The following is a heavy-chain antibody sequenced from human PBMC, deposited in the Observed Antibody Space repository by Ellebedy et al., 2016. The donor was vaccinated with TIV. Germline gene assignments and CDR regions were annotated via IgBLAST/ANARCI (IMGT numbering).Heavy chain of an antibody. D-gene: IGHD2-21*02. CDR1: GFTFSSYA. V-gene: IGHV3-23*01. CDR2: IVGSGVE. Sequence: GESLKTSCAASGFTFSSYAMSWGRQAPGRGLEWVSGIVGSGVEKYADYVKGRFTISRDNSKRTVDLQMRSVRAEDTAVCFCAKDRTSGDGYWVFDSWGQGTMVSVSS. J-gene: IGHJ4*02. CDR3: AKDRTSGDGYWVFDS.